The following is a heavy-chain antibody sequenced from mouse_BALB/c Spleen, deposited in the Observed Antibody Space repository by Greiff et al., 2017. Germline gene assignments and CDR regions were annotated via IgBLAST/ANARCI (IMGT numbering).Heavy chain of an antibody. CDR3: TRDLTGTDFDY. Sequence: EVQLVESGGGLVKPGGSLKLSCAASGFTFSSYTMSWVRQTPEKRLEWVATISSGGSYTYYPDSVKGRFTISRDNAKNTLYLQMSSLKSEDTAMYYCTRDLTGTDFDYWGQGTTLTVSS. J-gene: IGHJ2*01. CDR2: ISSGGSYT. CDR1: GFTFSSYT. D-gene: IGHD4-1*01. V-gene: IGHV5-6-4*01.